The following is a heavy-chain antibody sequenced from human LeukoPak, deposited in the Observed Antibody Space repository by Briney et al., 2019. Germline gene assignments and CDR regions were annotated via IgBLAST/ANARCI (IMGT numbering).Heavy chain of an antibody. CDR3: ARPVYGSGFRFDP. CDR2: IYYSGST. D-gene: IGHD3-10*01. V-gene: IGHV4-39*01. CDR1: GGSISSISYY. Sequence: SETLSLTCTVSGGSISSISYYWAWIRQPPGKGLEWIGSIYYSGSTYYNPSLKSRVTISINTSNNQFSLRLSSVTAADTAVYYCARPVYGSGFRFDPWGRGTLVTVSS. J-gene: IGHJ5*02.